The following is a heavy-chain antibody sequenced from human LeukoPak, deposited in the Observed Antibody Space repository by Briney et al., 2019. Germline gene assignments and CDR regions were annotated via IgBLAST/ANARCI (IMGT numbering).Heavy chain of an antibody. V-gene: IGHV1-46*01. CDR3: ARVGDWNDLVY. CDR2: INPSGGST. D-gene: IGHD1-1*01. CDR1: GYTFTTYY. J-gene: IGHJ4*02. Sequence: ASVKVSCKASGYTFTTYYIHWVRQAPGQGLEWMAIINPSGGSTSYAQKFQGRVTVTRDTSTSTLYMELSSLRSEDTAVYYCARVGDWNDLVYWGQGTLVTVSS.